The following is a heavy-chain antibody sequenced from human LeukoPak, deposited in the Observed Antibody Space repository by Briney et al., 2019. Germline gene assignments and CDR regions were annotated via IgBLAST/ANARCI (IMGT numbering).Heavy chain of an antibody. CDR3: AKDRRGYSNTWYYFDD. D-gene: IGHD6-13*01. CDR1: GFSFSDYA. CDR2: ISGIGSTT. V-gene: IGHV3-23*01. Sequence: GGSLRLSCAASGFSFSDYAVNWVRQAPGKGLEWVSSISGIGSTTNYADSVKGRFTISRDTSKDTVYLQMNSLRAEDTATYYCAKDRRGYSNTWYYFDDWGQGTLVTVSS. J-gene: IGHJ4*02.